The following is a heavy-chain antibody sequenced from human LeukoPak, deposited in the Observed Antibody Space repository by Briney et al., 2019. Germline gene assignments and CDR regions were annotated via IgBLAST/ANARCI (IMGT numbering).Heavy chain of an antibody. D-gene: IGHD3-22*01. Sequence: GGSLRLSCAASGFTVSSNYMSWVRQAPGKGLEWVXXIYXGGSXYYADSVKGRFTISRDNSKNTLYLQMNSLRAEDTAVYYCASPGYYYDXPXXFDIWGQGTMVTVSS. CDR3: ASPGYYYDXPXXFDI. CDR2: IYXGGSX. CDR1: GFTVSSNY. J-gene: IGHJ3*02. V-gene: IGHV3-53*01.